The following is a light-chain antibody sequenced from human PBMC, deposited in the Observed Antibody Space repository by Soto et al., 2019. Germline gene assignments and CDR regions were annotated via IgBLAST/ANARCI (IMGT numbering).Light chain of an antibody. Sequence: DIVMTQSPDSLAVSLGERATINCKSSQSVLYSSNNKNYLAWFQQKPGQPPKLLIYWASTRGSGVPDRFSGSGSGTDFALTISCLQAEDVAVYYCQQYYSSPPYTFGQGTKLEIK. J-gene: IGKJ2*01. CDR1: QSVLYSSNNKNY. V-gene: IGKV4-1*01. CDR2: WAS. CDR3: QQYYSSPPYT.